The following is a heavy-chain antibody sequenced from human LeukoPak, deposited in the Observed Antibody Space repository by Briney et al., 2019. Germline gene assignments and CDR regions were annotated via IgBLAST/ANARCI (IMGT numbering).Heavy chain of an antibody. CDR1: GFTFSNYW. D-gene: IGHD3-10*01. CDR2: IKQDGSEK. Sequence: GGSLRLSCAASGFTFSNYWMNWVRQAPGKGLEWVANIKQDGSEKYYVDSVKGRFTISRDNAKNSLYLQMNSLRAEDTAVYYCARGNLGYYGLGDYWGQGTLVTVSS. V-gene: IGHV3-7*01. J-gene: IGHJ4*02. CDR3: ARGNLGYYGLGDY.